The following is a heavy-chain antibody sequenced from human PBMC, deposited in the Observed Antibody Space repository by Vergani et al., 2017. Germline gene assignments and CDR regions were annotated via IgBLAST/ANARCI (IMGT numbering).Heavy chain of an antibody. J-gene: IGHJ4*02. V-gene: IGHV4-30-2*01. CDR2: IYHSGST. Sequence: QLQLQESGSGLVKPSQTLSLTCAVSGGSISSGGYSWSWIRQPPGKGLEWIGYIYHSGSTYYNPSLKSRVTISVDRSKNQFSLKLSSVTAADTAVYYCARGPPHYYGSGPPLDDWGQGTLVTVSS. D-gene: IGHD3-10*01. CDR3: ARGPPHYYGSGPPLDD. CDR1: GGSISSGGYS.